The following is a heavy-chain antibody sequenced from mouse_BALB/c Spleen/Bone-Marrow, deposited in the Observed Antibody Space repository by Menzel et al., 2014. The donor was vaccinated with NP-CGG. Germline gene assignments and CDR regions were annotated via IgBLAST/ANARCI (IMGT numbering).Heavy chain of an antibody. V-gene: IGHV5-12-1*01. J-gene: IGHJ2*01. Sequence: EVKVVESGGGLVKPGGSLKLSCAASGFAFSSYDMSWVRQTLEKRLEWVAYISSGGGSTYYPDTVKGRFTISRDNAKNTLYLRMSSLKSEDTAMYYCARHRYYFDYWGQGTTLTVSS. CDR3: ARHRYYFDY. CDR1: GFAFSSYD. CDR2: ISSGGGST.